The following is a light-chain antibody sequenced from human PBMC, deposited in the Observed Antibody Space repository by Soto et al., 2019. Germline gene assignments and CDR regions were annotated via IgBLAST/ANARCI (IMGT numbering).Light chain of an antibody. CDR2: DTA. CDR1: ESVSGN. V-gene: IGKV3D-15*01. CDR3: QQYSKWPT. J-gene: IGKJ5*01. Sequence: EIVMTQSPVTLSVSPGERATLSCRASESVSGNLAWYQQKPGQAPRLIIYDTASRATAIPARFSGSGSGTEFTLTISSLQSEDFAVYYCQQYSKWPTFGQGTRLEIK.